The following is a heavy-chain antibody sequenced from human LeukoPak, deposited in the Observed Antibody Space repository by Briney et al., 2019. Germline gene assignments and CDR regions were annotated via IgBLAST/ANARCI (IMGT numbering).Heavy chain of an antibody. J-gene: IGHJ4*02. CDR2: IYDSGST. CDR1: GGSMSSYY. D-gene: IGHD1-20*01. Sequence: SETLSLTCTVSGGSMSSYYWSWIRQPPGKGLEWIGYIYDSGSTNYNPSLKSRVTISIDTSKNQFSLKLRSVTATDTALYYCARHQGSNWISPIDYWGQGTLVTVSS. CDR3: ARHQGSNWISPIDY. V-gene: IGHV4-59*08.